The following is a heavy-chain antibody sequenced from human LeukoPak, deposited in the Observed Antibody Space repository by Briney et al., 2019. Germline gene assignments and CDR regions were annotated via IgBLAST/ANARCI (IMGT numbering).Heavy chain of an antibody. J-gene: IGHJ5*02. CDR3: ARSFGSGYNWFDP. CDR2: IYHSGST. D-gene: IGHD3-16*01. V-gene: IGHV4-30-2*01. Sequence: SQTLSLTCTVSGGSISSGGYYWSWIRQPPGKGLEWIGYIYHSGSTYYNPSLKSRVTISVDRSKNQFSLKLSSVTAADTAVYYCARSFGSGYNWFDPWAREPWSPSLQ. CDR1: GGSISSGGYY.